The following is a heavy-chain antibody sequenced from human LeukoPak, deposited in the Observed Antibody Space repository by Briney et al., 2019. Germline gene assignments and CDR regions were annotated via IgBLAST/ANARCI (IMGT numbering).Heavy chain of an antibody. V-gene: IGHV4-30-4*08. J-gene: IGHJ4*02. CDR3: ARYDAVGDYTSFDY. CDR1: GGSISSGDYY. CDR2: IYYRGST. D-gene: IGHD4-17*01. Sequence: SQTLSLTCTVSGGSISSGDYYWSWIRQPPGKGLEWIGYIYYRGSTYYNPSLKSRVTISVDTSKNQFSLKLSSVTAADTAVYYCARYDAVGDYTSFDYWGQGTLVTVSS.